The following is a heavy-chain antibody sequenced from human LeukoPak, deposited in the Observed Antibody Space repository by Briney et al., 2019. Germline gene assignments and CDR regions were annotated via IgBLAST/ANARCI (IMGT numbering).Heavy chain of an antibody. D-gene: IGHD6-13*01. CDR2: IFYSGST. CDR1: GDSISSSSYY. V-gene: IGHV4-39*07. Sequence: PSETLSLTCSVSGDSISSSSYYWGWIRQPPGKGLEWIGSIFYSGSTNYNPSLKSRVTISVDTSKNQFSLKLSSVTAADTAVYYCARDGSSSWYRSGFDYWGQGTLVTVSS. J-gene: IGHJ4*02. CDR3: ARDGSSSWYRSGFDY.